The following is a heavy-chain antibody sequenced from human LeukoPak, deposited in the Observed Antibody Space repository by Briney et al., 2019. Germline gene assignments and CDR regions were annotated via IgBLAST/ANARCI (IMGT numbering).Heavy chain of an antibody. J-gene: IGHJ4*02. CDR1: GLTVDDYA. V-gene: IGHV3-43*02. Sequence: PGRSLRLSCVASGLTVDDYATHWVSHAPGEGLEWDSFIGGGGGSTFYADSVKGRFSIYRDNSKNSLYLQMNSLRTEDTAMYYCEKESGKFDDWGQGTLVAVSS. CDR2: IGGGGGST. D-gene: IGHD3-16*01. CDR3: EKESGKFDD.